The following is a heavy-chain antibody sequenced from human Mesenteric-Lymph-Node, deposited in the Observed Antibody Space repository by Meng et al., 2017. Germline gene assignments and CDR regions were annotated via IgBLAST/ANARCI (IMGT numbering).Heavy chain of an antibody. CDR3: VTRSSPSGHGDVEY. V-gene: IGHV3-53*02. CDR1: DFIVNRYY. CDR2: IYSGGST. D-gene: IGHD5-12*01. J-gene: IGHJ4*02. Sequence: VHLVGTGGGLIQPGGSPSLLWAASDFIVNRYYMSWVRQAPGKGLEWVSVIYSGGSTHYADSVAGRFTISRDNSKNTVYLQMNSLRVEDTAVYYCVTRSSPSGHGDVEYWGQGTLVTVSS.